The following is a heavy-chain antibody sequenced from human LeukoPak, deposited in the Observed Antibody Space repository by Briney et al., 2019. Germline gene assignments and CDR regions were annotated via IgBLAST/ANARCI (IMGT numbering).Heavy chain of an antibody. Sequence: PSETPSLTCAVYGGSFSGYYWSWIRQPPGKGLEWIGEINHSGSTNYNPSLKSRVTISVDTSKNQFSLKLSSVTAADTAVYYCASRMRAWGQGTLVTVSS. CDR1: GGSFSGYY. D-gene: IGHD2/OR15-2a*01. V-gene: IGHV4-34*01. CDR2: INHSGST. CDR3: ASRMRA. J-gene: IGHJ5*02.